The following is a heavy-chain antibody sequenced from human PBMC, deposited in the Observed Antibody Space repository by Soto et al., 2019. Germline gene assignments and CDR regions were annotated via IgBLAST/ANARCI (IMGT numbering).Heavy chain of an antibody. J-gene: IGHJ4*02. CDR2: INAGNGNT. V-gene: IGHV1-3*01. CDR1: GYTFTSYA. Sequence: QVQLVQSGAEVKKPGASVKVSCKASGYTFTSYAMHWVRQAPGQRVEWMGWINAGNGNTRYSQKFQRRVTITRDTSASTAYKELSSLRSEDTAVYYCARGPGGPDGPGDYWGQGTLVTVSS. D-gene: IGHD2-15*01. CDR3: ARGPGGPDGPGDY.